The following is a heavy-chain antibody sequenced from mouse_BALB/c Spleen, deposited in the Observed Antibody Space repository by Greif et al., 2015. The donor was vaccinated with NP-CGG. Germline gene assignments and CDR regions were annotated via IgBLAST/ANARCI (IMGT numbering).Heavy chain of an antibody. Sequence: QLQQSGPELVKPGASVKISCKASGYTFTDYYINWVKQKPGQGLEWIGWIYPGSGNTKYNEKFKGKATLTVDTSSSTAYMQFSSLTSEDTAVYFCARRTGTEAMDYWGQGTLVTVSS. V-gene: IGHV1-84*02. D-gene: IGHD4-1*01. CDR2: IYPGSGNT. CDR1: GYTFTDYY. CDR3: ARRTGTEAMDY. J-gene: IGHJ4*01.